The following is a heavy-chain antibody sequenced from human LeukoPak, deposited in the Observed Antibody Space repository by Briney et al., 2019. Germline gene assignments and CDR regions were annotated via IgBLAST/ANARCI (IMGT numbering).Heavy chain of an antibody. CDR3: AKDTFCTNGVCSVGE. D-gene: IGHD2-8*01. CDR2: IYSGGST. Sequence: PGGSLRLSXAASGFTVSSNYMSWVRQAPGKGLEWVSVIYSGGSTYYADSVKGRFTISRDNAKNSLYLQMNSLRAEDMALYYCAKDTFCTNGVCSVGEWGQGTLVTVSS. V-gene: IGHV3-53*05. CDR1: GFTVSSNY. J-gene: IGHJ4*02.